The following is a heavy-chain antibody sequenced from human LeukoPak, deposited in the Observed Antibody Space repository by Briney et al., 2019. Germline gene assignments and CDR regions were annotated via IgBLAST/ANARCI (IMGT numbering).Heavy chain of an antibody. CDR3: AKADCGGDCSMFDY. CDR2: IWYGGSNK. V-gene: IGHV3-30*02. J-gene: IGHJ4*02. CDR1: GFTFSSYA. D-gene: IGHD2-21*01. Sequence: GGSLRLSCAASGFTFSSYAMHWVRQAPGKGLEWVALIWYGGSNKYYADSVKGRFTISRDNSKNTLYLQMNSLRAEDTAVYYCAKADCGGDCSMFDYWGQGTLVTVSS.